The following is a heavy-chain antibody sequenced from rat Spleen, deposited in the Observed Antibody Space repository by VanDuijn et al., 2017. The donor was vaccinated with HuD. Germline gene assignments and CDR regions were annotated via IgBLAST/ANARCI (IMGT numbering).Heavy chain of an antibody. V-gene: IGHV5-25*01. CDR1: GFTFSNYY. J-gene: IGHJ4*01. CDR3: AKALMDA. Sequence: EVQLVESGGGLVQPGRSMKLSCAVSGFTFSNYYMAWVRQAPTKGLEWVASISSGGGNTYYRDSVKGRFTISRDSAKSTLYLQMDTLRSEDTATYYCAKALMDAWGQGASVTVSS. CDR2: ISSGGGNT.